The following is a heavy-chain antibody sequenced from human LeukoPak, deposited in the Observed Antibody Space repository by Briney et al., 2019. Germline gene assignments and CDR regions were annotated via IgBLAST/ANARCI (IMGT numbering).Heavy chain of an antibody. CDR3: ARHGDYILDS. J-gene: IGHJ4*02. D-gene: IGHD4-17*01. Sequence: GGSLRLSCAASGFTFSSSWMSWVRQAPGKGLELVANIKQDGSQKYYVDSVKGRFTMSRDNAKNSLYLQMDSLRAEDTAVYYCARHGDYILDSWGQGTLVTVSS. V-gene: IGHV3-7*01. CDR2: IKQDGSQK. CDR1: GFTFSSSW.